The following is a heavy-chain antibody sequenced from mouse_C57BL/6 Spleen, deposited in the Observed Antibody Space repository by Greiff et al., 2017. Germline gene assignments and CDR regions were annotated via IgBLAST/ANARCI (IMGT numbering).Heavy chain of an antibody. D-gene: IGHD3-2*02. V-gene: IGHV1-59*01. CDR2: IDPSDSYT. CDR1: GYTFTSYW. CDR3: ARVTAQATNDY. Sequence: VQLQQPGAELVRPGTSVKLSCKASGYTFTSYWMHWVKQRPGQGLEWIGVIDPSDSYTNYNQKFKGKATLTVDTSSSTAYMQLSSLTSEDSAVYYCARVTAQATNDYWGQGTTLTVSS. J-gene: IGHJ2*01.